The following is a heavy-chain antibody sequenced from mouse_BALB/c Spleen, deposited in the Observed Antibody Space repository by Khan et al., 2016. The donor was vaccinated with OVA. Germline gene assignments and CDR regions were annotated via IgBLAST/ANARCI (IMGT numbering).Heavy chain of an antibody. Sequence: EGKIGEKGPGLVKPSQSLSLTCTVTGYSITSGYGWNWIRQFPGNKLEWMGYISYSGSTNYNPSLKSRISITRDTSKNQFFLQLNSVTTEDTATYYCARTARIKYWGQGTTLTVSS. J-gene: IGHJ2*01. CDR1: GYSITSGYG. CDR3: ARTARIKY. D-gene: IGHD1-2*01. CDR2: ISYSGST. V-gene: IGHV3-2*02.